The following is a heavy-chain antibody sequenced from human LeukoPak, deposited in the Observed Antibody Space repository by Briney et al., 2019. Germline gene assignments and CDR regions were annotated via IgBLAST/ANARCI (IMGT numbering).Heavy chain of an antibody. CDR2: IRYDGSNK. V-gene: IGHV3-30*02. D-gene: IGHD6-13*01. Sequence: GGSLRLSCAASGFTFSSYGMHWVRQAPGKGLEWVAFIRYDGSNKYYADSVKGRFAISRDNSRNTLYLQMNSLRAEDTAVNYCAKIAAARFYFDYWGQGTLVTVSS. CDR3: AKIAAARFYFDY. J-gene: IGHJ4*02. CDR1: GFTFSSYG.